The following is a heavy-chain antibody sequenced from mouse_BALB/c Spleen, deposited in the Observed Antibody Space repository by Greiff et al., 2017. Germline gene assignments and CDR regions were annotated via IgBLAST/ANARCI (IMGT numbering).Heavy chain of an antibody. J-gene: IGHJ2*01. Sequence: VQLQQSGTVLARPGASVKMSCKASGYTFTSYWMHWVKQRPGQGLEWIGAIYPGNSDTSYNQKFKGKAKLTAVTSTSTAYMELSSLTNEDSAVSDCTRRAATTTDFDYWGQGTTLTVSS. CDR3: TRRAATTTDFDY. V-gene: IGHV1-5*01. CDR2: IYPGNSDT. CDR1: GYTFTSYW. D-gene: IGHD1-1*01.